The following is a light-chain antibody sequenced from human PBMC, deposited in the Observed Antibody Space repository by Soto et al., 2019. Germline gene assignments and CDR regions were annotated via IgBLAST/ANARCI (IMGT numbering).Light chain of an antibody. V-gene: IGKV1-5*03. CDR3: QQYNGYSWT. J-gene: IGKJ1*01. CDR2: KTS. Sequence: DIQITQSPSTLSASVGDRVTITCRASQTISAWVAWYQQTPGKAPKLLIYKTSSLESGVPSRFSGSGSGTEFTLPISSLQPDDSETYYCQQYNGYSWTFGQGTRVEIK. CDR1: QTISAW.